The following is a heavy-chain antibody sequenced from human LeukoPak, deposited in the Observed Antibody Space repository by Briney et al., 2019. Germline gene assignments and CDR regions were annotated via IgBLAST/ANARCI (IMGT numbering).Heavy chain of an antibody. Sequence: GGSLRLSCAASGFTFSSYVMYWVRQAPGKGLEYVSSVSSNGGSTYYANSVKGRFTISRDNSKNTLYLQMGSLRSEDTAVYYCAAESEPYRGSGSYLLFDYWGQGTLVTVSS. CDR1: GFTFSSYV. CDR3: AAESEPYRGSGSYLLFDY. CDR2: VSSNGGST. D-gene: IGHD3-10*01. V-gene: IGHV3-64*01. J-gene: IGHJ4*02.